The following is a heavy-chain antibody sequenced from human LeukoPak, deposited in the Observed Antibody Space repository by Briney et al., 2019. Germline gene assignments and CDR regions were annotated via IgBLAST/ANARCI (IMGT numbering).Heavy chain of an antibody. CDR2: ISYDGSNK. CDR3: AKGWETWIQLWLPY. J-gene: IGHJ4*02. V-gene: IGHV3-30*18. CDR1: GFTFSSYG. D-gene: IGHD5-18*01. Sequence: PGGSLRLSCAASGFTFSSYGMHWVRQAPGKGLEWVAVISYDGSNKYYADSVKGRFTISRDNSKNTLYLQMNSLRAEDTAVYYCAKGWETWIQLWLPYWGQGTLVTVSS.